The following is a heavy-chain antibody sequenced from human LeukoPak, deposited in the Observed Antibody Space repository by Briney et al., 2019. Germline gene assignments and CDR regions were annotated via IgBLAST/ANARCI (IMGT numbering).Heavy chain of an antibody. J-gene: IGHJ4*02. CDR3: ASVDYYDSSGYDRFGY. V-gene: IGHV1-69*13. D-gene: IGHD3-22*01. CDR2: IIPIFGTA. CDR1: GGTFSSYA. Sequence: SVKVSCKASGGTFSSYAISWVRQAPGQGLEWMGGIIPIFGTANYAQKFQGRVTITADESTSTAYMELSSLRSEDTAVYYCASVDYYDSSGYDRFGYWGQGTLVTVSS.